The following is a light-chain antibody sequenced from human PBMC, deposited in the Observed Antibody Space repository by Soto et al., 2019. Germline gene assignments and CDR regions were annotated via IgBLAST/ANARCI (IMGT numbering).Light chain of an antibody. CDR3: QQYSVYWT. V-gene: IGKV1-5*02. CDR1: QSVSTR. CDR2: DAS. J-gene: IGKJ1*01. Sequence: DIQMTQSPSSLSASVGDRVTIIFRASQSVSTRLVWYQQKPGKAPKVLIYDASSWAGGVPSRFTGSGSGTEFTLTINSLQPDDFATYYCQQYSVYWTFGQGTKVDI.